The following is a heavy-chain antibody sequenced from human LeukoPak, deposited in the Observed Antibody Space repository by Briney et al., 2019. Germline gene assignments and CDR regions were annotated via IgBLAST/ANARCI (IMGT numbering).Heavy chain of an antibody. CDR1: GGSIGSYY. D-gene: IGHD6-19*01. V-gene: IGHV4-59*01. CDR3: ARSIGSSGWHRATFDY. CDR2: IYYSGSSGSN. Sequence: SETLSLTCTVSGGSIGSYYWSWIRLHPGKGLEWIGDIYYSGSSGSNNYNPSLKSRVTISVDTSKNQFSLKLTSVTAADTAVYYCARSIGSSGWHRATFDYWGQGTLVTVSS. J-gene: IGHJ4*02.